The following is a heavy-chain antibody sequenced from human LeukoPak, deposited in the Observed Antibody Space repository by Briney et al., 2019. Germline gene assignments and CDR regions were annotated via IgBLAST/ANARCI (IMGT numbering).Heavy chain of an antibody. CDR3: ARDVQSIAARCLDY. J-gene: IGHJ4*02. CDR1: GGTFSSYA. Sequence: ASVKVSCKASGGTFSSYAISWVRQAPGQGLEWMGWINPNSGGTNYAQKFQGRVTMTRDMSISTAYMELSRLRSDDTAVYYCARDVQSIAARCLDYWGQGTLVTVSS. V-gene: IGHV1-2*02. D-gene: IGHD6-6*01. CDR2: INPNSGGT.